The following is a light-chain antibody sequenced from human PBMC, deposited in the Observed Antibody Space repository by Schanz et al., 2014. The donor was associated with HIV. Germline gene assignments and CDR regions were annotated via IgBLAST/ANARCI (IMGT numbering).Light chain of an antibody. Sequence: EIVLTQSPATLSVSPGGRATLSCRASQSVSSSYLAWYQQKPGQAPKVLIYGASTRATGIPDRFSGSGSGTDFTLTISRLAPEDFAVYYCQQSGDSGGTFGGGTEVDIK. CDR1: QSVSSSY. CDR3: QQSGDSGGT. J-gene: IGKJ4*01. CDR2: GAS. V-gene: IGKV3-20*01.